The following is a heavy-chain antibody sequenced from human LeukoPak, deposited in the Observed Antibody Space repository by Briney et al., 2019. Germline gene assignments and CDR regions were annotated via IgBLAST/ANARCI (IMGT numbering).Heavy chain of an antibody. Sequence: GGSLRLSCAASGFTFSSYEMNWVRQSRGKGLEWVSYISSSGDTRYYADSVKGRFTISRDNAKNSLYLQMNSLRAEDTAVYYCAKVRSGYYYRDALDIWGQGTMVTVSS. D-gene: IGHD3-22*01. V-gene: IGHV3-48*03. CDR1: GFTFSSYE. CDR2: ISSSGDTR. J-gene: IGHJ3*02. CDR3: AKVRSGYYYRDALDI.